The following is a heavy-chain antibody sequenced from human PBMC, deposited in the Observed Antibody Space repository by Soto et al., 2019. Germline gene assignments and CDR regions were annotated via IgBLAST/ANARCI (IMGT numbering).Heavy chain of an antibody. V-gene: IGHV3-66*01. D-gene: IGHD3-3*01. CDR3: ARDTFGGAYDFWH. CDR2: ISSGDST. CDR1: GFSVSNLY. Sequence: EVQLVESGGGLVQPGGSLRLSCAASGFSVSNLYMTWVRQAPGKGLEWVSVISSGDSTYYADYVKCRFTISRDNSKNTLYLEMNSLRAGDTAVYYCARDTFGGAYDFWHGGQGTLVTVSS. J-gene: IGHJ4*02.